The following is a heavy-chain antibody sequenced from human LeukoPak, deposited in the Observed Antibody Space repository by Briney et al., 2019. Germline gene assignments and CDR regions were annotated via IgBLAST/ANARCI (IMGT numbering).Heavy chain of an antibody. D-gene: IGHD6-13*01. V-gene: IGHV3-20*04. CDR3: ARDLGGAAAETR. CDR2: INWNGGST. CDR1: GFTFDDYG. J-gene: IGHJ4*02. Sequence: GGSLRLSCAASGFTFDDYGMSWVRQAPGKGLEWVSGINWNGGSTGYADSVKGRFTISRDNAKNTLYLQMNSLRIEDTAVYYCARDLGGAAAETRGGQGTLVTVSS.